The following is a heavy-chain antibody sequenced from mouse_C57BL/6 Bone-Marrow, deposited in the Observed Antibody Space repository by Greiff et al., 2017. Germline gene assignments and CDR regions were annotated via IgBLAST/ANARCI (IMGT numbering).Heavy chain of an antibody. J-gene: IGHJ3*01. Sequence: EVQLQESGPGLVKPSQSLSLTCSVTGYSITSGYYWNWIRQSPGNKLEWMGYISYDGSNNYNPSLKNRISITRDTSKNQFFLKLNSVTTEDTATYYCALSGMAWFAYWGQGTLVTVSA. CDR2: ISYDGSN. CDR1: GYSITSGYY. V-gene: IGHV3-6*01. D-gene: IGHD3-2*02. CDR3: ALSGMAWFAY.